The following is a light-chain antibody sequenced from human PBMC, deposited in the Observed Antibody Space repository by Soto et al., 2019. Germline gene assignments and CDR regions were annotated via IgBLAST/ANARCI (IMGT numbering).Light chain of an antibody. J-gene: IGKJ1*01. CDR1: QSVSSSY. CDR3: HQYGSSAWT. V-gene: IGKV3-20*01. CDR2: GAS. Sequence: EIVLTQSPGTLSLSPGERATLSRRASQSVSSSYLAWYQQKPGQAPRLLIYGASSRATGIPDRFSGSGSGTDFTLIISRLEPEDFAVYYCHQYGSSAWTFGQGTKVDIK.